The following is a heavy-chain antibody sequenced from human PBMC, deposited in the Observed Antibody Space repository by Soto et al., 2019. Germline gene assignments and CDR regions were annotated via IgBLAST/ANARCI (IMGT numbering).Heavy chain of an antibody. J-gene: IGHJ6*04. Sequence: PGGSLRLSCAASGFTFSIYGMHLVRQAPGKGLEWVAFISYDGSNKYYADSVKGRFTISRDNSKNTMYLQMNSLRAEDTAVYYCAKDHRGYCTSTSCYRGEVRYDYGMDVWGKGATVTVSS. CDR2: ISYDGSNK. CDR3: AKDHRGYCTSTSCYRGEVRYDYGMDV. V-gene: IGHV3-30*18. D-gene: IGHD2-2*02. CDR1: GFTFSIYG.